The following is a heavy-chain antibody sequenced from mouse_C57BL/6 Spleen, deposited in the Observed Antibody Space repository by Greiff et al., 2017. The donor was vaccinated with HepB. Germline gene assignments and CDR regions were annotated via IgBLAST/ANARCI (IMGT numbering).Heavy chain of an antibody. CDR3: ARHAGYSSFAY. D-gene: IGHD2-3*01. V-gene: IGHV5-6*01. CDR1: GFTFSSYG. J-gene: IGHJ3*01. CDR2: ISSGGSYT. Sequence: EVHLVESGGDLVKPGGSLKLSCAASGFTFSSYGMSWVRQTPDKRLEWVATISSGGSYTYYPDSVKGRFTISRDNAKNTLYLQMSSLKSEDTAMYYCARHAGYSSFAYWGQGTLVTVSA.